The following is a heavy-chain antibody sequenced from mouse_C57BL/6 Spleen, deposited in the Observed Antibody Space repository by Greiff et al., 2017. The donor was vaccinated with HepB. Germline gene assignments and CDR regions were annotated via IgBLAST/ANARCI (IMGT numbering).Heavy chain of an antibody. CDR1: GFTFSSYT. CDR3: ARHAYGSNYFDY. Sequence: EVKLMESGGGLVKPGGSLKLSCAASGFTFSSYTMSWVRQTPEKRLEWVATISGGGGNTYYPDSVKGRFTISRDNAKNTLYLQMSSLRSEDTALYYCARHAYGSNYFDYWGQGTTLTVSS. V-gene: IGHV5-9*01. D-gene: IGHD1-1*01. J-gene: IGHJ2*01. CDR2: ISGGGGNT.